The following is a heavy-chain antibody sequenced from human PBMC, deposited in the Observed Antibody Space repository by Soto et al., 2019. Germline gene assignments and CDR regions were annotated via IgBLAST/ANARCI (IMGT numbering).Heavy chain of an antibody. V-gene: IGHV4-38-2*01. CDR1: GYFISNGYH. CDR3: AKGNYRGNIYAYDY. J-gene: IGHJ4*02. CDR2: VYHSGTT. D-gene: IGHD5-18*01. Sequence: LSLTCAVSGYFISNGYHWGWIRQSPGKGLEWIGSVYHSGTTYYNPSLRRRVTVSVDTSKNQFSLRLNSVTTADTAVYYCAKGNYRGNIYAYDYWGQGTLVTVSS.